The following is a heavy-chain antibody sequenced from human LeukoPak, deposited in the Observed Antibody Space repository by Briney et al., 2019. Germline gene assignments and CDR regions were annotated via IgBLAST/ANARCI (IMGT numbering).Heavy chain of an antibody. Sequence: SETLSLTCTVSGGSISSSSYCWGWIRQPPGKGLEWIGSIYYSGSTYYNPSLKSRVTISVDTSKNQFSLKLSSVTAADTAVYYCARERDTAMPVSDWGQGTLVTVSS. CDR1: GGSISSSSYC. CDR2: IYYSGST. D-gene: IGHD5-18*01. J-gene: IGHJ4*02. CDR3: ARERDTAMPVSD. V-gene: IGHV4-39*07.